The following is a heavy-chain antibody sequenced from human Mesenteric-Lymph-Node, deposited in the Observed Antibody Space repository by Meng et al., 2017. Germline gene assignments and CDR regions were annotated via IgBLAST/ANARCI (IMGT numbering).Heavy chain of an antibody. CDR2: VNHRGDA. D-gene: IGHD3-22*01. CDR3: ASPNYYDSGDAFDI. J-gene: IGHJ3*02. Sequence: SETLSLTCAVYGGSFGPYYWSWIRQPPGKGLEWLGEVNHRGDADYNPSLKGRVTISLDTSKKQFSLKLSSVTAADTAVYYCASPNYYDSGDAFDIWGQGTMVTVSS. V-gene: IGHV4-34*01. CDR1: GGSFGPYY.